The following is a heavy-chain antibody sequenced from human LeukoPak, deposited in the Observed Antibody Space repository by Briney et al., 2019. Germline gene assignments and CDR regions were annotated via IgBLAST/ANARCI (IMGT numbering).Heavy chain of an antibody. CDR3: ARDSSGYSYGPPFDY. CDR1: GYTFTGYY. Sequence: ASVKVSCKASGYTFTGYYMHWVRQAPGQGLEWMGWINPNSGGTNYAQKLQGRVTMTTDTSTSTAYMELRSLRSDDTAVYYCARDSSGYSYGPPFDYWGQGTLVTVSS. V-gene: IGHV1-2*02. D-gene: IGHD5-18*01. J-gene: IGHJ4*02. CDR2: INPNSGGT.